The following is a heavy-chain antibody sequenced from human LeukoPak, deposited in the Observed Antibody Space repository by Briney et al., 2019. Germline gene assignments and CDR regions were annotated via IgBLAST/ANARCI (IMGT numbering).Heavy chain of an antibody. J-gene: IGHJ6*03. V-gene: IGHV4-4*09. Sequence: SETLSLTCTVSGVSISSYYWTWIRQPPGKGREWMGYIYTSGSSNYNPCLKSRVTISVDTSKNQFSLTLSSVTAADTAVYYCARPGLATSYYYYYMDVWGKGTTVTVSS. CDR3: ARPGLATSYYYYYMDV. CDR1: GVSISSYY. CDR2: IYTSGSS. D-gene: IGHD1-1*01.